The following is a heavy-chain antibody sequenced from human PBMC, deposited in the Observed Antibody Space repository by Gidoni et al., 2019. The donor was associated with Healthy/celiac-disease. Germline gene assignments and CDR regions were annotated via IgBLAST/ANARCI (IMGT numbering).Heavy chain of an antibody. V-gene: IGHV3-64D*09. CDR1: GFTFSSYA. CDR3: VKGGDGSLDY. D-gene: IGHD1-26*01. CDR2: ISSNGGST. J-gene: IGHJ4*02. Sequence: EVQLLESRRALLHPGGSLRLSCSAHGFTFSSYAMHGVRQAPGKGLEYGSAISSNGGSTYYADSVKGRFTISRDNSKNTLYLQMSSLRAEDTAVYYCVKGGDGSLDYWGQGTLVTVSS.